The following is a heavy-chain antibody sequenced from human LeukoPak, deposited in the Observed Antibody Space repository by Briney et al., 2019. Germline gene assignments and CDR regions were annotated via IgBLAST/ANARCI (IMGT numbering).Heavy chain of an antibody. V-gene: IGHV3-30*02. Sequence: PGGSLRLSCAASRFTFSSYAMSWVRQAPGKGLEWVAFIRYDGSNKYYADSVKGRFTISRDNSKNTLYLQMNSLRAEDTAVYYCAKDLEVVVPAAMRHYYYYYYMDVWGKGTTVTISS. CDR2: IRYDGSNK. J-gene: IGHJ6*03. CDR1: RFTFSSYA. D-gene: IGHD2-2*01. CDR3: AKDLEVVVPAAMRHYYYYYYMDV.